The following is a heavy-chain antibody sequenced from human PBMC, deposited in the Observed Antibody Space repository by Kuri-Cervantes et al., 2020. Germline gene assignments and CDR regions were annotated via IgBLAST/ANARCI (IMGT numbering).Heavy chain of an antibody. Sequence: ASVKVSCKVSGYTFTELSMHWVRQAPGKGLEWMGGFDPEDGETIYAQKFQGRVTMTEDTSTDTTYMELSSLRSEDTAVYYCATNAIPRGELSAFDIWGQGTMVTVSS. V-gene: IGHV1-24*01. D-gene: IGHD1-26*01. CDR3: ATNAIPRGELSAFDI. CDR2: FDPEDGET. J-gene: IGHJ3*02. CDR1: GYTFTELS.